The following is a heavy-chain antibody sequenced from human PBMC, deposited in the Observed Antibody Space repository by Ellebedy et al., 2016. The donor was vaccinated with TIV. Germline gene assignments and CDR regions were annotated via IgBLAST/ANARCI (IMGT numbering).Heavy chain of an antibody. CDR1: GGSFSGYS. CDR2: FNHSGGT. Sequence: SETLSLTXAVYGGSFSGYSWNWIRQPPGKGLEWIGEFNHSGGTSYNPSLRSRVTISLDTSNNQFSLKLSSVTAADTAVYYCARGLDYGDLSSWGQGTLVTVSS. J-gene: IGHJ5*02. D-gene: IGHD4-17*01. CDR3: ARGLDYGDLSS. V-gene: IGHV4-34*01.